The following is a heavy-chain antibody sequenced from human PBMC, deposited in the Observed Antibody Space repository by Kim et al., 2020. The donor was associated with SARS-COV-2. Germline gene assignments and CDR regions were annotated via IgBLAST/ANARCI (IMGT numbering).Heavy chain of an antibody. Sequence: ASVKVSCKASGYTFTIYGISWVRQAPGQGLEWMGWISAYNGNTNYAQKLQGRVTMTTDTSTSTAYMELRSLRSDDTAVYYCARDGAAAMQGGHYYYYYGMDVWGQGTTVTVSS. D-gene: IGHD2-2*01. CDR1: GYTFTIYG. CDR2: ISAYNGNT. J-gene: IGHJ6*02. V-gene: IGHV1-18*01. CDR3: ARDGAAAMQGGHYYYYYGMDV.